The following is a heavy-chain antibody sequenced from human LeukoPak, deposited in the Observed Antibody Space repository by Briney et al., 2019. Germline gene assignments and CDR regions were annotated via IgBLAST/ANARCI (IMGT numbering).Heavy chain of an antibody. CDR3: ARHRCSSTTCSFDS. V-gene: IGHV3-20*01. D-gene: IGHD2-2*01. Sequence: GSLRLSCAASGFTVSSNDMSWVRQTPGKGPEWVSLISWKGDTTAYAESVRGRFTISRDNAKNSLYLHMNSLRPEDTAFYHCARHRCSSTTCSFDSWGQGSLVTVSS. CDR1: GFTVSSND. CDR2: ISWKGDTT. J-gene: IGHJ4*02.